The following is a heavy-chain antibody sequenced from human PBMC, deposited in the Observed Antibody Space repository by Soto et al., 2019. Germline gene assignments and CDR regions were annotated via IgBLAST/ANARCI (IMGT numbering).Heavy chain of an antibody. Sequence: EGQLVESGGGLVQPGRSLRLSCAASGFIFENFAMHWVRQVPGKGLEWVSGISWEGGMRGYADSVKGRFTISRDNAKNSLFLQMNSLTPEDTALYYCAKDHDEVFGYDLDYFNLWGQGTLVTVSS. D-gene: IGHD5-12*01. V-gene: IGHV3-9*01. CDR2: ISWEGGMR. CDR1: GFIFENFA. CDR3: AKDHDEVFGYDLDYFNL. J-gene: IGHJ4*02.